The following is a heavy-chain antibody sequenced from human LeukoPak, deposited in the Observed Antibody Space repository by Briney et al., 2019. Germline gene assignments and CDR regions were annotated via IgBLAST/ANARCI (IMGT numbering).Heavy chain of an antibody. D-gene: IGHD3-16*02. CDR1: GFTFDDYA. Sequence: PGRSLRLSCAASGFTFDDYAMHWVRQAPGKGLEWVSGISWNSGSIGYADSVKGRFTISRDNAKNSLYLQMNSLRAEDTALYCCAKDMGGIRLGELSSPDYWGQGTLVTVSS. V-gene: IGHV3-9*01. CDR2: ISWNSGSI. J-gene: IGHJ4*02. CDR3: AKDMGGIRLGELSSPDY.